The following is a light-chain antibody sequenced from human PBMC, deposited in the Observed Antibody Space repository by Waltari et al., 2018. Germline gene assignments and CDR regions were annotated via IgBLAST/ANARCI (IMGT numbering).Light chain of an antibody. Sequence: EIVLTQSPATLSLSPGDRATLSCRASQSVSSYLAWYQQKPGQAPRLLIYDASNRATGIPARFSGSGSGTDFTLTISSLEPEDFAVYYCQQRSNWPPITFGLGTRLEIK. J-gene: IGKJ5*01. V-gene: IGKV3-11*01. CDR2: DAS. CDR3: QQRSNWPPIT. CDR1: QSVSSY.